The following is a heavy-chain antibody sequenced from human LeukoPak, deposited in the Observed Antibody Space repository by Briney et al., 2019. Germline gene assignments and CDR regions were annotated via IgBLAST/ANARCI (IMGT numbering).Heavy chain of an antibody. CDR3: AKDATDWDAFDI. D-gene: IGHD2-21*01. V-gene: IGHV3-9*01. J-gene: IGHJ3*02. CDR2: ISWNSGSI. CDR1: GFTFDDYA. Sequence: PGGSLRLSCAAPGFTFDDYAMHWVRQAPGKGLEWVSGISWNSGSIGYADSVKGRFTISRDNAKNSLYLQMNSLRAEDTALYYCAKDATDWDAFDIWGQGTMVTVSS.